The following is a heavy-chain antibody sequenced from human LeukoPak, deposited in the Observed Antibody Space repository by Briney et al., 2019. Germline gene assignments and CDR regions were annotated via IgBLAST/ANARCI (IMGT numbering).Heavy chain of an antibody. CDR1: GGSISSSSYY. D-gene: IGHD3-3*01. V-gene: IGHV4-39*01. J-gene: IGHJ4*02. CDR2: IYYSGST. Sequence: PSETLSLTCTVSGGSISSSSYYWGWIRQPPGKGLEWIGSIYYSGSTYYNPSLKSRVTISVDTSKNQFSLKLSSVTAAGTAVYYCARLQRFLEWSFDYWGQGTLVTVSS. CDR3: ARLQRFLEWSFDY.